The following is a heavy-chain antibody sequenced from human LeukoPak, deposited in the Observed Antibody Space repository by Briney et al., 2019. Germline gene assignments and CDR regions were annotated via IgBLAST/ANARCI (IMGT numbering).Heavy chain of an antibody. CDR3: ARDDGRSFDF. Sequence: GGSLRLSCAASGFTFSNYWMSWVRQAPGKGLEWVANINQLGTEREYVDSVKGRFTISRDNAKNALYLQIDSLRAEDAAMYYCARDDGRSFDFRGQGTLVTVSS. J-gene: IGHJ4*02. V-gene: IGHV3-7*01. CDR1: GFTFSNYW. CDR2: INQLGTER.